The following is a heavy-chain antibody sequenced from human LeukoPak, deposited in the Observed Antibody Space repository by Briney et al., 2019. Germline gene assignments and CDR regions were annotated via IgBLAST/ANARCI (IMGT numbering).Heavy chain of an antibody. CDR3: VKGAYDFLEIAYLDY. CDR1: GFTFSNYA. Sequence: PGGSLRLSCAASGFTFSNYAMNWVRQAPGKGLEWVSVILGSGDAKDYADSVKGRFTISRDKSKNTLYLQMNSLTAEDTAVYYCVKGAYDFLEIAYLDYWGQGTLVTVSS. D-gene: IGHD5-12*01. J-gene: IGHJ4*02. V-gene: IGHV3-23*01. CDR2: ILGSGDAK.